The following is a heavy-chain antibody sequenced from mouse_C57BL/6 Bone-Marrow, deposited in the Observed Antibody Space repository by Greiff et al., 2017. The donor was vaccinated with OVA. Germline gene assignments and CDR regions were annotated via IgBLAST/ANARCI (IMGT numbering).Heavy chain of an antibody. V-gene: IGHV5-4*03. CDR2: ISDGGSYT. CDR3: ARSYYGDSPFAY. CDR1: GFTFSSYA. D-gene: IGHD1-1*02. Sequence: EVKLMESGGGLVKPGGSLKLSCAASGFTFSSYAMSWVRQTPEKRLEWVATISDGGSYTYYPDNVKGRFTISRDNAKNNLYLQMSHLKSEDTTMYYYARSYYGDSPFAYWGQGTLVTVSA. J-gene: IGHJ3*01.